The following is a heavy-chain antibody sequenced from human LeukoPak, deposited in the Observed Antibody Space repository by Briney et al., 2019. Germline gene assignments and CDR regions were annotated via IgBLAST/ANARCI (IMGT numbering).Heavy chain of an antibody. J-gene: IGHJ4*02. CDR2: IIPIFGTA. Sequence: GASVKVSCKASGGTFSSYAISWVRQAPGQGLEWMGGIIPIFGTANYAQKFQGRVTITADESTSTAYMELGSLRSEDTAVYYCAREQAVAGNFDYWGQGTLVTVSS. CDR1: GGTFSSYA. D-gene: IGHD6-19*01. V-gene: IGHV1-69*13. CDR3: AREQAVAGNFDY.